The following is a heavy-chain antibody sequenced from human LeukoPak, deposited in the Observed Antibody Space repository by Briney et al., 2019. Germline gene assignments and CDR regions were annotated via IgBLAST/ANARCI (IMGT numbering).Heavy chain of an antibody. CDR1: GFTFSSYG. CDR2: IRYDGSNK. D-gene: IGHD3-10*01. Sequence: GGSLRLSCAASGFTFSSYGMHWVRQAPGKGLEWVAFIRYDGSNKYYADSVKGRFTISRDNSKNTLYLQMNSLRAEDTAVYYCAKFNVMVRGGDYWGQGTLVTVSS. V-gene: IGHV3-30*02. J-gene: IGHJ4*02. CDR3: AKFNVMVRGGDY.